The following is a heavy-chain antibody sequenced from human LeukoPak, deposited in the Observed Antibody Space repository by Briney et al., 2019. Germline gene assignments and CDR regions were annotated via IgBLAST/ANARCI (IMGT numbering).Heavy chain of an antibody. V-gene: IGHV3-30*18. Sequence: GGSLRLSCAASGFTFSSYGMHWVRQAPGKGLEWVAVISYDGSNKYYADSVKGRFTISRDNSKNTLYLQMNSLRAEDTAVYYCAKDGDYGDYGGFDYWGQGILVTVSS. CDR1: GFTFSSYG. CDR3: AKDGDYGDYGGFDY. D-gene: IGHD4-17*01. J-gene: IGHJ4*02. CDR2: ISYDGSNK.